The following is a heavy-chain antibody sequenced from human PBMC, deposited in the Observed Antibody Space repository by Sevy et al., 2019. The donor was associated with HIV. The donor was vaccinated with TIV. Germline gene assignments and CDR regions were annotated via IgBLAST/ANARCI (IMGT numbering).Heavy chain of an antibody. CDR1: GFTFSSYW. CDR2: IKQDGSEK. V-gene: IGHV3-7*01. D-gene: IGHD6-19*01. Sequence: GGSLRLSCAVSGFTFSSYWMSWVRQAPGKGLEWVANIKQDGSEKYYVDSVKGRFTISRDNAKNSLYLQMNSLRAEDTAVYYCASSSIAVFDYWGQGTLVTVSS. CDR3: ASSSIAVFDY. J-gene: IGHJ4*02.